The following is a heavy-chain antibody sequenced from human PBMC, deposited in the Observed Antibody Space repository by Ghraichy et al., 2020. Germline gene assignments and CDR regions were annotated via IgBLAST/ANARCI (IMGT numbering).Heavy chain of an antibody. V-gene: IGHV4-39*07. J-gene: IGHJ4*02. CDR3: ARGGYNSGSYYFDY. CDR2: FFYSGST. D-gene: IGHD5-24*01. Sequence: SETLSLKCTVSGASINNSSYYWGWIRQPPGKGLEWIGNFFYSGSTYYNVSLKSRVAISVDTSKNHFSLKLNSVTAADTAVYFCARGGYNSGSYYFDYWGQGTLVTVSS. CDR1: GASINNSSYY.